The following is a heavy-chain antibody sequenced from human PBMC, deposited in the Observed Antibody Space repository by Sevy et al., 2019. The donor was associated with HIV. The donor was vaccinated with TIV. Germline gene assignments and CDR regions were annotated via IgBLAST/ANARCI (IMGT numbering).Heavy chain of an antibody. CDR2: SSTGGGNI. D-gene: IGHD4-4*01. CDR1: GFTFSRYE. J-gene: IGHJ4*02. Sequence: GGSLRLSCVGSGFTFSRYEMNWVRQAPGKGLQWISFSSTGGGNIYYSDSLKGRLIISRDNAKNSVHLQMNSLRAEDTALYYCATSRRDDYNYFFDYWGQGTLVTVSS. V-gene: IGHV3-48*03. CDR3: ATSRRDDYNYFFDY.